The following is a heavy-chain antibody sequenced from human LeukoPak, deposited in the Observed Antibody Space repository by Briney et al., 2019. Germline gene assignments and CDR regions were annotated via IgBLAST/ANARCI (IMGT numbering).Heavy chain of an antibody. CDR1: GFTFSSYA. CDR3: AKDIVGASAFDY. Sequence: PGGSLRLSCAASGFTFSSYAMSWVRQAPGKGLEWVSAISGSGGSTYYADSVKGRFTISRDNSKNTLYLQMNSLRVEDTAVYYCAKDIVGASAFDYWGQGTLVTVSS. D-gene: IGHD1-26*01. J-gene: IGHJ4*02. V-gene: IGHV3-23*01. CDR2: ISGSGGST.